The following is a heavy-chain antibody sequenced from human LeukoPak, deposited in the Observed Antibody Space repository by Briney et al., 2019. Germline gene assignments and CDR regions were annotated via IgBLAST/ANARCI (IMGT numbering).Heavy chain of an antibody. Sequence: PGGSLRLSCAASGFTFSSYAMHWVRQAPGKGLEYVSAISSNGGSTYYANSVKGRFTISRDNSKNTLYLQMNSLRAEDTAVYYCAKDCLRLTISGWFDPWGQGTLVTVSS. CDR2: ISSNGGST. D-gene: IGHD3-9*01. J-gene: IGHJ5*02. CDR3: AKDCLRLTISGWFDP. CDR1: GFTFSSYA. V-gene: IGHV3-64*01.